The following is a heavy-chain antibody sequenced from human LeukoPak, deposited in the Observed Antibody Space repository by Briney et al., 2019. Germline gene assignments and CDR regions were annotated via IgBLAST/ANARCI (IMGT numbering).Heavy chain of an antibody. CDR1: GGTFSSYA. V-gene: IGHV1-69*04. Sequence: ASVKVSCKASGGTFSSYAISWVRQAPGQGLEWMGRIIPILGIANYAQKFQGRVTITADKSTSTAYKELSSLRSEDTAVYYCARDGSFGYWGQGTLVTVSS. D-gene: IGHD5-12*01. CDR2: IIPILGIA. J-gene: IGHJ4*02. CDR3: ARDGSFGY.